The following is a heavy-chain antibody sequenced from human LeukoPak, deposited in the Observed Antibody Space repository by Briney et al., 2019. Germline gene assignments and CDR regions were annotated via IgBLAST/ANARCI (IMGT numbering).Heavy chain of an antibody. V-gene: IGHV3-23*01. D-gene: IGHD6-13*01. J-gene: IGHJ5*02. CDR1: GFTFSSYE. CDR2: ISGSGGST. CDR3: AKENWYLYNNNWYKTWFDP. Sequence: GGSLRLSCAASGFTFSSYEMNWVRQAPGKGLEWVSAISGSGGSTYYADSVKGRFTISRDNSKNTLYLQMNSLGAEDTAIYYCAKENWYLYNNNWYKTWFDPWGQGTLVTVSS.